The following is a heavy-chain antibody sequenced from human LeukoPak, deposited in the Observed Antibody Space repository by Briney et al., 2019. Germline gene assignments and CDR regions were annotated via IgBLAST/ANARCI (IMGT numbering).Heavy chain of an antibody. CDR1: GGSISSSSYY. CDR2: IYYSGST. D-gene: IGHD1-26*01. CDR3: AGGRGSYMDY. Sequence: SETLSLTCTVSGGSISSSSYYWGWIRQPPGKGLEWIGSIYYSGSTYYNPSLKSRATISVDTSKNQFSLKLSSVTAADTAVYYCAGGRGSYMDYWGQGTLVTVSS. J-gene: IGHJ4*02. V-gene: IGHV4-39*01.